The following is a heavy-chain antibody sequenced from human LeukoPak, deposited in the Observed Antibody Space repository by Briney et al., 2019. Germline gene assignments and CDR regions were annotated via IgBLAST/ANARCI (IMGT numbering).Heavy chain of an antibody. CDR2: IYYSGST. CDR3: ARLYCSGGSCSVYYYYYGMDV. CDR1: DGSISSSSYY. Sequence: PSETLSLTCTVSDGSISSSSYYRGWIRQPPGKGLEWIGSIYYSGSTYYNPSLKSRVTISVDTSKNQFSLKLSSVTAADTAVYYCARLYCSGGSCSVYYYYYGMDVWGPGTTVTVSS. D-gene: IGHD2-15*01. J-gene: IGHJ6*02. V-gene: IGHV4-39*01.